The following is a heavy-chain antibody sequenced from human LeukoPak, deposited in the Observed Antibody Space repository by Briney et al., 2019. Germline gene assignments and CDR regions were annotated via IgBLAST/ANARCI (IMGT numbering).Heavy chain of an antibody. CDR3: ARGQGGYSYGPFDY. CDR2: INSDGSST. J-gene: IGHJ4*02. Sequence: GGSLRLSCAASGFTFSSYWMHWVRQAPGKGLVWVSRINSDGSSTSYAGSVKGRFTISRDNAKNTLYLQMNSLRAEDTAVYYCARGQGGYSYGPFDYWGQGTLVTVSS. CDR1: GFTFSSYW. D-gene: IGHD5-18*01. V-gene: IGHV3-74*01.